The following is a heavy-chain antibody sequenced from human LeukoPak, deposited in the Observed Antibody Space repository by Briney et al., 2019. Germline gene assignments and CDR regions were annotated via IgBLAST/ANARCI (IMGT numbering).Heavy chain of an antibody. CDR1: GYTFTSYG. Sequence: ASVKVSCKASGYTFTSYGISWVRQAPGQGREWMGWISAYNGNTNYAQKLQGRVTMTTDTSTSTAYMELRSLRSDDTAVYYCARGFAGRIAAAEGDYWGQGTLVTVSS. D-gene: IGHD6-13*01. J-gene: IGHJ4*02. CDR3: ARGFAGRIAAAEGDY. CDR2: ISAYNGNT. V-gene: IGHV1-18*01.